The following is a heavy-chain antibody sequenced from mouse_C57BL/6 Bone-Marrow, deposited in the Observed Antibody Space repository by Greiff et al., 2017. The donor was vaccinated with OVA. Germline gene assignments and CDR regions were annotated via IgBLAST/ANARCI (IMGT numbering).Heavy chain of an antibody. CDR2: IYPRSGNT. CDR1: GYTFTSYG. Sequence: VQLQESGAELARPGASVKLSCKASGYTFTSYGISWVKQRTGQGLEWIGEIYPRSGNTYYNEKFKGKATLTADKSSSTAYMELRSLTSEDSAVYFCARSGGAQATWFAYWGQGTLVTVSA. V-gene: IGHV1-81*01. CDR3: ARSGGAQATWFAY. D-gene: IGHD3-2*02. J-gene: IGHJ3*01.